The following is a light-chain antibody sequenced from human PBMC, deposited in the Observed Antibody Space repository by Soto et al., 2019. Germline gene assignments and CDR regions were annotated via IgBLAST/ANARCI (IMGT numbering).Light chain of an antibody. CDR1: QSVSSN. CDR3: LQSNNLVT. J-gene: IGKJ4*01. Sequence: IVITQKKASLSLSPGERATLSCRASQSVSSNVAWYQQKPGQAPRLPIYGASTRATGIPAKFSGSGSGTEFTLSISSLQSEDFAVYYCLQSNNLVTFGG. V-gene: IGKV3-15*01. CDR2: GAS.